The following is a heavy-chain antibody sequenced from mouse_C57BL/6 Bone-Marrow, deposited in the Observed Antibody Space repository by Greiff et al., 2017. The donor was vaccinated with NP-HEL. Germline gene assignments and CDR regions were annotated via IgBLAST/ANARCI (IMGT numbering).Heavy chain of an antibody. J-gene: IGHJ4*01. V-gene: IGHV5-4*03. Sequence: EVMLVESGGGLVKPGGSLKLSCAASGFTFSSYAMSWVRQTPEKRLEWVATISDGGSYTYYPANVQGRFTISRDNAKNNLYLQMSHLKSEDTAMYYCARAHYYSAMDYWGQGTSVTVSS. CDR2: ISDGGSYT. CDR3: ARAHYYSAMDY. CDR1: GFTFSSYA.